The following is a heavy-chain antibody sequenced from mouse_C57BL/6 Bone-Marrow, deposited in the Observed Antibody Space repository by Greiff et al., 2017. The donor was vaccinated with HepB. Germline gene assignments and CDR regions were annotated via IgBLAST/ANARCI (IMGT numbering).Heavy chain of an antibody. CDR2: IHPNSGST. D-gene: IGHD3-1*01. J-gene: IGHJ3*01. CDR1: GYTFTSYW. Sequence: QVQLKQPGAELVKPGASVKLSCKASGYTFTSYWMHWVKQRPGQGLEWIGMIHPNSGSTNYNEKFKSKATLTVDKSSSTAYMQLSSLTSEDSAVYYCARRPSAWFAYWGQGTLVTVSA. CDR3: ARRPSAWFAY. V-gene: IGHV1-64*01.